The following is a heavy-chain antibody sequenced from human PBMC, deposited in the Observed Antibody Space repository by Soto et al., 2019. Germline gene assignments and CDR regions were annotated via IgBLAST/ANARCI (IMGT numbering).Heavy chain of an antibody. Sequence: QVHVVQSGAELKTPGASVKVSCKASGYTVATYDINCVRQAPGQGLEWMGWMNPNGGNTGYAQQLQGRLTMTGDTAWSIAHMELSSLRNEYPAVYYCARSDGYNVNWLDSCGQGTVVSV. CDR2: MNPNGGNT. D-gene: IGHD2-21*01. CDR3: ARSDGYNVNWLDS. J-gene: IGHJ5*01. V-gene: IGHV1-8*01. CDR1: GYTVATYD.